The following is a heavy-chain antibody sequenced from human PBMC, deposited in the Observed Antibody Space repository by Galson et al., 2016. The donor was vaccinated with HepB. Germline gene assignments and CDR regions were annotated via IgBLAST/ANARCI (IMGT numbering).Heavy chain of an antibody. CDR2: IYATLST. Sequence: SLRLSCAASGFTVSDNHMTWVRQAPGKGLECVSVIYATLSTYYAESVKGRFTISRDDVKNTVFLQLFSLSVEATAVYFCAREPPGPDGAFDLWGQGTMVTVSP. J-gene: IGHJ3*01. CDR3: AREPPGPDGAFDL. D-gene: IGHD5-24*01. V-gene: IGHV3-66*01. CDR1: GFTVSDNH.